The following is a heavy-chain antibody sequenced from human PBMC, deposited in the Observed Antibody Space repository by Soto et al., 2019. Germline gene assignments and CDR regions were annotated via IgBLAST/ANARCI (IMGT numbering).Heavy chain of an antibody. J-gene: IGHJ3*02. CDR1: GGSISSSSYY. CDR3: ARRDYDILTGYYRNAFDT. Sequence: SETLSLTCTVSGGSISSSSYYWGWIRQPPGKGLEWIGSIYYSGSTYYNPSLKSRVTISVDTSKNQFSLKLSSVTAADTAVYYCARRDYDILTGYYRNAFDTWGQGTMVTVSS. D-gene: IGHD3-9*01. CDR2: IYYSGST. V-gene: IGHV4-39*01.